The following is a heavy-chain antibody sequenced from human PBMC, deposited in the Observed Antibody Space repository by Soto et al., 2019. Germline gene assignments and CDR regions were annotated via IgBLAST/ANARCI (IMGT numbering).Heavy chain of an antibody. J-gene: IGHJ6*02. Sequence: QLQLQESGSGLVKPSQTLSLTCAVSGGSISSGGYSWSWIRQPPGKGLEWIGYIYHSGTTYYNPSLKRRVNISLARSKNQFSLKLRSVTAADTAVYYCARAHYGDYGYGMDVWGQGTTVTVSS. V-gene: IGHV4-30-2*01. CDR3: ARAHYGDYGYGMDV. CDR1: GGSISSGGYS. D-gene: IGHD4-17*01. CDR2: IYHSGTT.